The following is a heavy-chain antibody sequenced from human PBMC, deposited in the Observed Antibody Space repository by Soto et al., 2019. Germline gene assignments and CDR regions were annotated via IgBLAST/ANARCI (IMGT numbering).Heavy chain of an antibody. D-gene: IGHD3-3*01. V-gene: IGHV4-34*02. CDR3: ARSQDTRVKVIGVVVNPTPCFDY. Sequence: QVRLQQWGAGLVKPSETLSLTCAVYGGSFNGYYWSWIRQPPGKGLEWLGDVDHSGATSYKPSLKSRVAFAVDTSKNPFSLRLSSVTAADTAVYYCARSQDTRVKVIGVVVNPTPCFDYWSRGTPVSVSS. CDR1: GGSFNGYY. J-gene: IGHJ4*02. CDR2: VDHSGAT.